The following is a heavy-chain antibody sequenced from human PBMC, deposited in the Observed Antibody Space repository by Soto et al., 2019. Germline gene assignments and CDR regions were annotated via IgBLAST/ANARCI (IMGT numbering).Heavy chain of an antibody. CDR1: GFTFSSYA. Sequence: GGSLRLSCAASGFTFSSYAMSWVRQAPGKGLEWVSAISGSGGSTYYADSVKGRFTISRDNSKNTLYLQMNSLRAEDTAVYYCAKRYCSGGSCYGDYYYYYMDVWGKGTTVTVSS. V-gene: IGHV3-23*01. CDR3: AKRYCSGGSCYGDYYYYYMDV. CDR2: ISGSGGST. J-gene: IGHJ6*03. D-gene: IGHD2-15*01.